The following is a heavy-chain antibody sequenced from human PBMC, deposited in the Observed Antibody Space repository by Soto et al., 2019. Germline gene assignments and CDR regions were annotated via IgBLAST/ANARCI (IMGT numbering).Heavy chain of an antibody. CDR3: AKLRYFDWSSYNWFEY. CDR2: ISGSGATT. D-gene: IGHD3-9*01. J-gene: IGHJ5*01. CDR1: GFTFSSYA. Sequence: GGSLRLSCAASGFTFSSYAMTWVRQAPGKGLEWVSGISGSGATTSYADSVKGRFTVSRDNSKNTLYLQMNSLRVEDTAVYHCAKLRYFDWSSYNWFEYWGQGTPVTVSS. V-gene: IGHV3-23*01.